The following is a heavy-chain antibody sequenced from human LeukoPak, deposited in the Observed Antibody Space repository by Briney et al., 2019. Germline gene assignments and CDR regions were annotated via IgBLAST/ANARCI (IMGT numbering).Heavy chain of an antibody. CDR1: GLTFSSYW. CDR2: IKQNESEK. Sequence: PGGSLRLSCAASGLTFSSYWMSWVRQAPGKGLEWEAIIKQNESEKFYVDSVKGRFTISRDNAKNSLFLQMNSLRGEDTAVYFCTSHRWLRTFDYWGQGTLVTVSS. D-gene: IGHD5-24*01. V-gene: IGHV3-7*01. J-gene: IGHJ4*02. CDR3: TSHRWLRTFDY.